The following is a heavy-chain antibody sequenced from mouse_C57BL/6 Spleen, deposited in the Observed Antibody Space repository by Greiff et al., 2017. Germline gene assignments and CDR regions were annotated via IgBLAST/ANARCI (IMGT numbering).Heavy chain of an antibody. CDR1: GYTFTSYW. Sequence: VQLQQPGAELVNPGASVKMSCKASGYTFTSYWITWVKQRPGQGLEWIGDIYPGSGRTNFNEKFKSKATLTVATSSSTAYLQHSSLTSEDSAVDYCAGRDYDPTACDYWGQGTTLTVSS. CDR3: AGRDYDPTACDY. J-gene: IGHJ2*01. D-gene: IGHD2-4*01. V-gene: IGHV1-55*01. CDR2: IYPGSGRT.